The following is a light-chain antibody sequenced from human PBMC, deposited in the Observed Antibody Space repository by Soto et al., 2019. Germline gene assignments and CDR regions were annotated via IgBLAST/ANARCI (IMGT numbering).Light chain of an antibody. V-gene: IGKV1-27*01. CDR3: QKYNSAPRT. Sequence: DIQMTQSPSSLSASVGDRVTITCRASQGISNYLAWYQQKPGKVPKLLIYATSTLQSGVPSRFSGSGSGTDVTLTLSSLQPEGVATYYCQKYNSAPRTFGQGTKVEIK. J-gene: IGKJ1*01. CDR2: ATS. CDR1: QGISNY.